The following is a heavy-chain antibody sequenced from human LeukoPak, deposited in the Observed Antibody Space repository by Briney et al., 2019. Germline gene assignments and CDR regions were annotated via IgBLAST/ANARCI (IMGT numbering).Heavy chain of an antibody. CDR2: ISSSGSTI. CDR1: GFTFSRYE. D-gene: IGHD3-22*01. J-gene: IGHJ6*02. Sequence: GGSLRLSCAASGFTFSRYEMNWVRQAPGKGLEWVSYISSSGSTIYYADSVKGRFTISRDNAKNSLYLQMNSLRAEDTAVYYCARDSYYYDSSGYLKIYGMDVWGQGTTVTVSS. CDR3: ARDSYYYDSSGYLKIYGMDV. V-gene: IGHV3-48*03.